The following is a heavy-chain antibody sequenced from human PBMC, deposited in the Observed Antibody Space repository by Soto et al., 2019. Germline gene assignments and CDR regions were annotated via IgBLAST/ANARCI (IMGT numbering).Heavy chain of an antibody. CDR2: INAGNGNT. Sequence: QVQLVQSGAEEKKPGASVKGSCKASGYTFTSYAMHWVRQAPGQRLEWMGWINAGNGNTKYSQKFQGRVTITWDTSASTAYMELSSLSSEDTAVYYCARSIVVVTALDYWGQGTLVTVSS. V-gene: IGHV1-3*05. D-gene: IGHD2-21*02. J-gene: IGHJ4*02. CDR3: ARSIVVVTALDY. CDR1: GYTFTSYA.